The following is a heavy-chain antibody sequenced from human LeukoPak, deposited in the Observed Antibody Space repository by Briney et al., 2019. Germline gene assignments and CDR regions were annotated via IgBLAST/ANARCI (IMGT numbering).Heavy chain of an antibody. D-gene: IGHD1-26*01. V-gene: IGHV1-3*03. CDR3: TRGPVGATVGAFDI. CDR1: GYTFTSYA. Sequence: ASVKVSCKASGYTFTSYAMHWVRQAPGQRLEWMGWINAGNGNTKYSQEFQGRVTITRDTSASTAYMELSSLRSEDMAVYYCTRGPVGATVGAFDIWGQGTMVTVSS. J-gene: IGHJ3*02. CDR2: INAGNGNT.